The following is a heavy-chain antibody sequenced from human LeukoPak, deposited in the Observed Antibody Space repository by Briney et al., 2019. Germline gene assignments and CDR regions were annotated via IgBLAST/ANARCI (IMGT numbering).Heavy chain of an antibody. CDR1: GFTFSSYA. CDR2: ISYDGSNK. D-gene: IGHD4-17*01. J-gene: IGHJ4*02. CDR3: ARDYGFHFDY. Sequence: PGRSLRLSCAASGFTFSSYAMHWVRQAPGKGLEWVAVISYDGSNKYYADSVKGRFTISRDNSKNTLYLQMNSLRAEDTAVYYCARDYGFHFDYWGQGTLVTVSS. V-gene: IGHV3-30-3*01.